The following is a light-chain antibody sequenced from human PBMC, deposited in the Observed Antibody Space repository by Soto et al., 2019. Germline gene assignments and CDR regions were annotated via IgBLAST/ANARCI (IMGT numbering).Light chain of an antibody. V-gene: IGKV2-28*01. CDR3: KQSLQNPLT. CDR1: QSLLHSNGNNY. CDR2: LAS. J-gene: IGKJ4*01. Sequence: DIVLTQSPLSLSVTPGEPASISCRSSQSLLHSNGNNYLEWYLQKPGQSPQVLIYLASNRASGVRNRFSGRGSGADFTLKISIVAAEDVGVYYCKQSLQNPLTFGGGTKVEIK.